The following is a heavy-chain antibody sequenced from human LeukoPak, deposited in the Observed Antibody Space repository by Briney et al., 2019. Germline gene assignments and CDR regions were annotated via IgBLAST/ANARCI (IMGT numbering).Heavy chain of an antibody. Sequence: ASVKVSCKASGYTFTGYYMHWVRQAPGQGLEWMGRINPNSGGTNYAQKFQGRVTMTRDTSISTAYMELRMLRSDDTAVYYCARDVSNDYSNYWFDPWRQGTLVTVSS. J-gene: IGHJ5*02. CDR1: GYTFTGYY. CDR2: INPNSGGT. V-gene: IGHV1-2*06. D-gene: IGHD4-11*01. CDR3: ARDVSNDYSNYWFDP.